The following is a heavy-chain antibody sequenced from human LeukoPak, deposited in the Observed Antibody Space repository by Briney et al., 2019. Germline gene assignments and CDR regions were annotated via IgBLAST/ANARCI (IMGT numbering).Heavy chain of an antibody. CDR1: GFTFDDYG. CDR2: ISWNSDNI. Sequence: GGSLRLSCAASGFTFDDYGMSWVRQAPGKGLEWVSAISWNSDNIDYADSVKGRFTISRDNAKKSLYLQMNSLRPDDTALYYCARALADSRGYYLGFDYWGQGTPVTVSS. D-gene: IGHD3-22*01. V-gene: IGHV3-20*04. J-gene: IGHJ4*02. CDR3: ARALADSRGYYLGFDY.